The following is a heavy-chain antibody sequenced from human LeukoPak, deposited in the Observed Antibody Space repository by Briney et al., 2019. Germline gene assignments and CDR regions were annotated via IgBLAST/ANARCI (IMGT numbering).Heavy chain of an antibody. J-gene: IGHJ4*02. CDR3: ARGRVDRVVRGVIIHFDY. V-gene: IGHV4-34*01. CDR2: INHSGST. CDR1: GGSFSGYY. D-gene: IGHD3-10*01. Sequence: SETLSLTCAVYGGSFSGYYWSWIRQPPGRGLEWIGDINHSGSTNYNPSLKSRVTISVDTSKNQFSLKLSSVTAADTAVYYGARGRVDRVVRGVIIHFDYWGQGTLGTVSS.